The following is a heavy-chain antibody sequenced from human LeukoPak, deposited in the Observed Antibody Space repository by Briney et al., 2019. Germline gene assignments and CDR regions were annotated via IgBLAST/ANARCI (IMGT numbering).Heavy chain of an antibody. Sequence: ASVKVSCQASGYPFTSYYINWVRQAPGQGLEWMGLISAYNGDTNYAQNLQGRVTMTTDTSTDTAYMELRSLRSDDTAVYYCARDGLSYTNPNNWFDPWGQGTLVTVSS. CDR3: ARDGLSYTNPNNWFDP. D-gene: IGHD2-2*02. V-gene: IGHV1-18*01. CDR1: GYPFTSYY. J-gene: IGHJ5*02. CDR2: ISAYNGDT.